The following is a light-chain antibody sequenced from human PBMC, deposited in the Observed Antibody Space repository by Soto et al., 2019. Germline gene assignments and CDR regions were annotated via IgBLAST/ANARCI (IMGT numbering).Light chain of an antibody. V-gene: IGKV1-5*01. CDR3: LQYNGYYRT. J-gene: IGKJ1*01. Sequence: DMQMTQSPSTLSACVGDTVTITCRASQTISGWLAWYQQRPGKAPNLLIFDAPTLESGVPSRFSGSGSGTTFTLTISSLQSDDFATYYCLQYNGYYRTFGQGTKVDIK. CDR2: DAP. CDR1: QTISGW.